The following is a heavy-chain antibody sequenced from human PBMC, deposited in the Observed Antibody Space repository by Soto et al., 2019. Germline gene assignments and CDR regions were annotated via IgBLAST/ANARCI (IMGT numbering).Heavy chain of an antibody. CDR2: ISGSGGST. CDR3: AKDGEWELRARGLNFDY. Sequence: GGSLRLSCAASGFTFSSYAMSWVRQAPGKGLEWVSAISGSGGSTYYADSVKGRFTISRDNSKNTLYLQMNSLRAEDTAVYYCAKDGEWELRARGLNFDYWGQGTLVTVSS. CDR1: GFTFSSYA. J-gene: IGHJ4*02. D-gene: IGHD1-26*01. V-gene: IGHV3-23*01.